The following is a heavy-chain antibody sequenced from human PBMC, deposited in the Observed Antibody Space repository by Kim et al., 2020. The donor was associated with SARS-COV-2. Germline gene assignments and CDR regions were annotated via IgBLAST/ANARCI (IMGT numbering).Heavy chain of an antibody. J-gene: IGHJ5*02. V-gene: IGHV7-4-1*02. CDR3: ARDNYDFWTRFDP. Sequence: YAQSFTGRFVFSLDPSVSTAYLQISSLKAEDTAVYYCARDNYDFWTRFDPWGQGTLVTVSS. D-gene: IGHD3-3*01.